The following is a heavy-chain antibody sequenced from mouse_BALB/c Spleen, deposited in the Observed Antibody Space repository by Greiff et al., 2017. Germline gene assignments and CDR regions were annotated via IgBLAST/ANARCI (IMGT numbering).Heavy chain of an antibody. J-gene: IGHJ2*01. CDR1: GFTFSSYT. V-gene: IGHV5-6-4*01. Sequence: EVKLMESGGGLVKPGGSLKLSCAASGFTFSSYTMSWVRQTPEKRLEWVATISSGGSYTYYPDSVKGRFTISRDNAKNTLYLQMSSLKSEDTAMHYCTREDGSSYDYWGQGTTLTVSS. CDR3: TREDGSSYDY. CDR2: ISSGGSYT. D-gene: IGHD1-1*01.